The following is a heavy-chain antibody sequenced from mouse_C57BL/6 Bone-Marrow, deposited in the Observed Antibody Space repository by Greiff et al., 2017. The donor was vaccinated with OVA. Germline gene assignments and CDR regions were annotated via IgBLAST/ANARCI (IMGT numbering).Heavy chain of an antibody. CDR2: ISDGGSYT. CDR1: GFTFSSYA. CDR3: AREVYYYGSSYEDFDY. J-gene: IGHJ2*01. D-gene: IGHD1-1*01. Sequence: EVKVEESGGGLVKPGGSLKLSCAASGFTFSSYAMSWVRQTPEKRLEWVATISDGGSYTYYPDNVKGRFTISRDNAKNNLYLQMSHLKSEDTAMYYCAREVYYYGSSYEDFDYWGQGTTLTVSS. V-gene: IGHV5-4*01.